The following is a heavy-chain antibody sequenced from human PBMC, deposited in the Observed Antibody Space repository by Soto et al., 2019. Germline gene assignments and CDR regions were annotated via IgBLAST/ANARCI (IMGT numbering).Heavy chain of an antibody. Sequence: GGSLRLSCSASGFTFSNYAMHWVRQSPGKGLEYVSAINNNGDTTYYAAPVKGRFTISRDDSSNTLYLQMNSLKTEDTAVYYCTTEYYYGLNGWGQGTTVTVSS. CDR3: TTEYYYGLNG. V-gene: IGHV3-64*04. CDR2: INNNGDTT. CDR1: GFTFSNYA. J-gene: IGHJ6*02.